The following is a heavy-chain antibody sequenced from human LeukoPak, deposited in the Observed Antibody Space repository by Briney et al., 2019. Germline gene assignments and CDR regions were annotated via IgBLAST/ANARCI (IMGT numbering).Heavy chain of an antibody. V-gene: IGHV1-69*04. D-gene: IGHD2-2*01. CDR1: GGTFSSYA. J-gene: IGHJ6*02. CDR2: IIPILGIA. Sequence: SVKVSCKASGGTFSSYAISWVRQAPGQGLEWMGRIIPILGIANYAQKFQGRVTITADKSTSTAYMELSSLRSEDTAVYYCAREDIVVVPAADYYYYYGMDVWGQGTTVTVSS. CDR3: AREDIVVVPAADYYYYYGMDV.